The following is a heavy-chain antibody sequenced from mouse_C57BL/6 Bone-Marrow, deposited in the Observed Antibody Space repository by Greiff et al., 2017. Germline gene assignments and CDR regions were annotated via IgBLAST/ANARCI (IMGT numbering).Heavy chain of an antibody. J-gene: IGHJ1*03. CDR2: IYPGDGDT. V-gene: IGHV1-80*01. CDR3: AAITTVVEGGYFDV. CDR1: GYAFSSYW. Sequence: VQLHQSGAELVKPGASVKISCKASGYAFSSYWMNWVKQRPGKGLEWIGQIYPGDGDTNYNGKFKGKATLTADKSSSTAYMQLSSLTSEDSAVYFCAAITTVVEGGYFDVWGTGTTVTVSS. D-gene: IGHD1-1*01.